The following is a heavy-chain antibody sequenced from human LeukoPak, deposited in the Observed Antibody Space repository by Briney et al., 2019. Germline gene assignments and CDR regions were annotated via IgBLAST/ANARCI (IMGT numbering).Heavy chain of an antibody. CDR1: GATYV. V-gene: IGHV3-23*01. Sequence: GGSLRLSCAASGATYVMSWVRQAPGKGLEWVSGIGGSGDSTYYADSVRGRFTISRDNSKNTLYLQMSSLRAEDTAVYYCAKDRARILRFLESNPTFDQWGQGTLVTVSS. CDR3: AKDRARILRFLESNPTFDQ. D-gene: IGHD3-3*01. J-gene: IGHJ4*02. CDR2: IGGSGDST.